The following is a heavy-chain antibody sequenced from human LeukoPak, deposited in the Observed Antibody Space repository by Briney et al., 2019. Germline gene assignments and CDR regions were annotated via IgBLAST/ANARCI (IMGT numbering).Heavy chain of an antibody. V-gene: IGHV4-39*01. CDR3: ARYIVVVPAANGFEY. CDR1: GGSISSSSYY. CDR2: IYYSGST. Sequence: SETLSLTCTVSGGSISSSSYYWGWIRQPPGKGLEWIGSIYYSGSTYYNPSLKSRVTISVDTSKNQFSLKLSSVTAADTAVYYCARYIVVVPAANGFEYWGQGTLVTVSS. J-gene: IGHJ4*02. D-gene: IGHD2-2*01.